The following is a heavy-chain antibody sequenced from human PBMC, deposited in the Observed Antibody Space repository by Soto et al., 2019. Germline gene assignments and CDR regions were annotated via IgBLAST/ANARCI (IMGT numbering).Heavy chain of an antibody. Sequence: QVQLVQSGTEVKKPGSSVKVSCKASGGTFSTYTISWVRQAPGQGLEWMGGVLPIFGTANYAQKFQGRVTITADEATSTGDMELSSLRSEDTAVYYCARPTTYYYDSRGYEAFDIWGQGTMVTVSS. V-gene: IGHV1-69*01. CDR1: GGTFSTYT. CDR2: VLPIFGTA. CDR3: ARPTTYYYDSRGYEAFDI. J-gene: IGHJ3*02. D-gene: IGHD3-22*01.